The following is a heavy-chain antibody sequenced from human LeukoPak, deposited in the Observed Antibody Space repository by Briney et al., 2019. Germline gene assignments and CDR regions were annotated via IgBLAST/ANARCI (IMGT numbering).Heavy chain of an antibody. CDR1: GFTFSSYS. CDR2: ISSSSSYI. V-gene: IGHV3-21*01. D-gene: IGHD2-15*01. J-gene: IGHJ4*02. Sequence: PLGSLRLSCAASGFTFSSYSMNWVRQAPGKGLEGVSSISSSSSYIYYADSVKGRFTISRDNAKNSLYMKMNSLRAEDTAVYYCARELGGNIVVVVAAKAFDYWGQGTLVTVSS. CDR3: ARELGGNIVVVVAAKAFDY.